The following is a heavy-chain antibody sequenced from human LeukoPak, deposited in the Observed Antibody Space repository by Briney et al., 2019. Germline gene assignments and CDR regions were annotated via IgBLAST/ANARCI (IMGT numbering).Heavy chain of an antibody. V-gene: IGHV3-21*03. CDR3: ARDFYDGFALDY. J-gene: IGHJ4*02. CDR2: IFSSSTYI. D-gene: IGHD2/OR15-2a*01. Sequence: SGGTLRLSCAASGFIFSRYGMSWVRQAPGKGLEWVSFIFSSSTYIYYTDSVKGRFTISRDNARNSLYLQMDNLRAEDTGVYYCARDFYDGFALDYWGQGTLVTVSS. CDR1: GFIFSRYG.